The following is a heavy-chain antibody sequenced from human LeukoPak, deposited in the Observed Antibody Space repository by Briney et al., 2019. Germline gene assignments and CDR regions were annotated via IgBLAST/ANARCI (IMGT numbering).Heavy chain of an antibody. CDR3: ARSIVVPAAISGAFDI. CDR1: GFTFSSYS. CDR2: ISSSNSFI. D-gene: IGHD2-2*01. Sequence: PGGSLRLSCAASGFTFSSYSMNWVRQAPGKGLEWVSSISSSNSFIFYADSVEGRFTISRDNAKNSLYLQMNSLRAEDTALYYCARSIVVPAAISGAFDIWGQGTIVTVSS. V-gene: IGHV3-21*01. J-gene: IGHJ3*02.